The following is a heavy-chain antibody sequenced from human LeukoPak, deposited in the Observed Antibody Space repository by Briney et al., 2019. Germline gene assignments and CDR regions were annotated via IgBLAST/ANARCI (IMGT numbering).Heavy chain of an antibody. V-gene: IGHV1-18*01. J-gene: IGHJ4*02. Sequence: ASVKVSCKASGYTFTSYGISWVRQAPGQGLEWMGWISAYNGNTNYAQKLQGRVTMTTDTSTSTAYMELRSLRSDDTAVYYCASGLVLRYFDWSPDFDYWGQGTLVTVSS. D-gene: IGHD3-9*01. CDR3: ASGLVLRYFDWSPDFDY. CDR2: ISAYNGNT. CDR1: GYTFTSYG.